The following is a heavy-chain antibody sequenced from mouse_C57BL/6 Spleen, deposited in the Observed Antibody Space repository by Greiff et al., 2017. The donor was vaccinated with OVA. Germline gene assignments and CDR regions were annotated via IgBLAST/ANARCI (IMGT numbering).Heavy chain of an antibody. J-gene: IGHJ4*01. CDR2: IHPNSGST. CDR1: GYTFTSYW. Sequence: QVHVKQPGAELVKPGASVKLSCKASGYTFTSYWMHWVKQRPGQGLEWIGMIHPNSGSTNYNEKFKSKATLTVDKSSSTAYMQLSSLTAEDSAVYYCASYGKMDYWGQGTSVTVSS. CDR3: ASYGKMDY. V-gene: IGHV1-64*01. D-gene: IGHD2-1*01.